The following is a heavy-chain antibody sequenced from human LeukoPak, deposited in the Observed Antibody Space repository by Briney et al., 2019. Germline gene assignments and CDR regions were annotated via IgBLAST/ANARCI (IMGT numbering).Heavy chain of an antibody. CDR3: AGKIAVAGSIDY. D-gene: IGHD6-19*01. J-gene: IGHJ4*02. Sequence: PSETLSLTCADYGGSFSGYYWSWIRQPPGKGLEWIGEINHSGSTNYNPSLKSRVTISVDTSKNQFSLKLSSVTAADTAVYYCAGKIAVAGSIDYWGQGTLVTVSS. V-gene: IGHV4-34*01. CDR1: GGSFSGYY. CDR2: INHSGST.